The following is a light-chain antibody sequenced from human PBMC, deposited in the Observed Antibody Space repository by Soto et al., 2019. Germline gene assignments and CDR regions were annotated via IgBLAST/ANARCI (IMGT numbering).Light chain of an antibody. Sequence: DVVMTQSPLSLPVTLGQPASISCRSSQSLLHTDGNTYLNWFQQRPGQSPRRLIYKVSNRDSGVPDRFSGSGSGTDFTLKISRVEAEDIGVYYFMQGTRWPPYTFGQGTKLEI. J-gene: IGKJ2*01. V-gene: IGKV2-30*02. CDR1: QSLLHTDGNTY. CDR2: KVS. CDR3: MQGTRWPPYT.